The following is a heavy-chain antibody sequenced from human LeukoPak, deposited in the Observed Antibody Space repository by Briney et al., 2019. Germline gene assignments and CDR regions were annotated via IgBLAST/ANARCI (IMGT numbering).Heavy chain of an antibody. V-gene: IGHV4-34*01. J-gene: IGHJ6*02. D-gene: IGHD2-21*02. Sequence: SETLSLTCAVYGGSSSDFYWSWIRQPPGKGLEWIGEINHGGNTNYNPSLKSRLTISIDTSKNQFSLKLSSVTAADTAVYYCARASTYCGGDCYLSPHYYYYYGMDVWGQGTTVTVSS. CDR1: GGSSSDFY. CDR2: INHGGNT. CDR3: ARASTYCGGDCYLSPHYYYYYGMDV.